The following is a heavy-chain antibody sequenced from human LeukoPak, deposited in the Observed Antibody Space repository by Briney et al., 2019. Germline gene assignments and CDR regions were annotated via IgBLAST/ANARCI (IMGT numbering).Heavy chain of an antibody. J-gene: IGHJ4*02. CDR2: IYYSGST. V-gene: IGHV4-31*03. D-gene: IGHD2-15*01. CDR1: GGSISSGGYY. Sequence: SETLSLTCTVSGGSISSGGYYWSWIRQHPGKGLEWIGYIYYSGSTYYNPSLKSRVTISVDTSKNQFSLKLSSVTAADTAVYYCARGVTCSGGSCYPPYPDYWGQGTLVTVSS. CDR3: ARGVTCSGGSCYPPYPDY.